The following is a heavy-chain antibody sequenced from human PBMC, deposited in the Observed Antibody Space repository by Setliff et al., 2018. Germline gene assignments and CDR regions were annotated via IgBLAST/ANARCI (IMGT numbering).Heavy chain of an antibody. CDR2: IYYSGIT. D-gene: IGHD1-26*01. CDR3: ARGLNSESWTFRY. V-gene: IGHV4-59*08. J-gene: IGHJ4*02. Sequence: PSETLSLTCTVSGGSISSYYWSWIRQPPGKGLEWIGYIYYSGITNYSPSLRSRVTMSADRSRNQFSLNLNSVTAADTAIYYCARGLNSESWTFRYWSQGILVTVSS. CDR1: GGSISSYY.